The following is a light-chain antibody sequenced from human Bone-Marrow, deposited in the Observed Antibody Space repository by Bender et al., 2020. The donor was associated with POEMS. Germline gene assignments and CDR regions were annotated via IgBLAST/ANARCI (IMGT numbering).Light chain of an antibody. CDR3: CSYEGDSTLV. J-gene: IGLJ2*01. CDR1: SSDIDFHNY. CDR2: GVT. Sequence: QSALTQPPSASGSPGQSVTISCTGTSSDIDFHNYVSWYQQSPGKAPKLMIYGVTNRPSGVSNRFSGSKSGNTASLTISGLQAEDEADYYCCSYEGDSTLVFGRGTKLTVL. V-gene: IGLV2-23*02.